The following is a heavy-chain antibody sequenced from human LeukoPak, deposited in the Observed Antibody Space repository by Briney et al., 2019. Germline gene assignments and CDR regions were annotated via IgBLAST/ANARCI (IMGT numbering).Heavy chain of an antibody. CDR2: ISGRGGST. CDR3: AGDRCSRTNCYYY. J-gene: IGHJ4*02. D-gene: IGHD2-2*01. V-gene: IGHV3-23*01. Sequence: PGGSLRLSRVASGFTLSSYAMNWLRQAPPKGLEWVSGISGRGGSTNYTHSVKDRFTISRDSSKNTLFLQMNSLGVEDTAVYYCAGDRCSRTNCYYYWGQGSLVSVSS. CDR1: GFTLSSYA.